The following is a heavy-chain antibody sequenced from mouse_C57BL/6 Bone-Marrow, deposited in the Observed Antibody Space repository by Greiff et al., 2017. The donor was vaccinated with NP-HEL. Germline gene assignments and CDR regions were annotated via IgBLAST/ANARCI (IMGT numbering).Heavy chain of an antibody. V-gene: IGHV1-50*01. Sequence: QVQLKQPGAELVKPGASVKLSCKASGYTFTTYWMQWVKQRPGQGLEWIGEIDPSDSYTNYNQKLKGKATLTVDTSSRTAYMQLISLTSEDSAVYYCARKAYYGRSYEFAYWGQGTLVTVSA. CDR3: ARKAYYGRSYEFAY. D-gene: IGHD1-1*01. J-gene: IGHJ3*01. CDR2: IDPSDSYT. CDR1: GYTFTTYW.